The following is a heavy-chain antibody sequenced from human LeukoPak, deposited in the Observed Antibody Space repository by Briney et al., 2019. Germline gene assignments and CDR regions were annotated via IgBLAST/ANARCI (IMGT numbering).Heavy chain of an antibody. Sequence: KPSETLSLTCAVYGGSFSVYYWSWIRQPPGKGLEWIGEINHSGSTNYNPSLKSRVTISVDTSKNQFSLKLSSVTAANTAVYYCARSTVNFDYWGQGTLVTVSS. J-gene: IGHJ4*02. D-gene: IGHD4-11*01. V-gene: IGHV4-34*01. CDR3: ARSTVNFDY. CDR1: GGSFSVYY. CDR2: INHSGST.